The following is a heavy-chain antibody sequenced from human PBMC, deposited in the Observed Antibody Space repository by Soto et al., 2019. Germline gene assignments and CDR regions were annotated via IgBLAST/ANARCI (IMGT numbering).Heavy chain of an antibody. CDR1: GFTFSSYA. J-gene: IGHJ4*02. CDR2: ISGSGGST. Sequence: QPGGSRLSCAASGFTFSSYAMSWVRQAPGKGPEWVSAISGSGGSTYYADSVKGRFTISRDNSKNTLYLQMNNLRAEDTAVYYCAKASSHTGRDYFEYWGQGTLVTVPS. V-gene: IGHV3-23*01. CDR3: AKASSHTGRDYFEY. D-gene: IGHD2-2*01.